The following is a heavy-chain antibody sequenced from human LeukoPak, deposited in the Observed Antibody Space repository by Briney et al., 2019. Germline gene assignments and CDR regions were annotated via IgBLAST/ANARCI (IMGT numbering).Heavy chain of an antibody. D-gene: IGHD6-13*01. CDR1: GFTVSSNY. J-gene: IGHJ4*02. V-gene: IGHV3-66*01. CDR2: IYSGGST. CDR3: ARRYSSSWPLDY. Sequence: PGGSLRLSCAASGFTVSSNYMSWVRQAPGKGLEWVSVIYSGGSTYYADSVKGRFTISRDNSKNTLYLQMNSLRAEDTAVYYCARRYSSSWPLDYWGQGTLVTVSS.